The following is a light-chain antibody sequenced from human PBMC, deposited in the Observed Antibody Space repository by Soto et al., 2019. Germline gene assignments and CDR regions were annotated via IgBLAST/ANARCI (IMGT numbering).Light chain of an antibody. CDR2: KAS. V-gene: IGKV1-5*03. J-gene: IGKJ1*01. CDR1: HSISSW. Sequence: DIQMTQSPSTLSASVGDRVTITCRASHSISSWLAWYQQKPGKAPKLLIYKASSLGSGVPSRFSGSGSGTEFTLTISILQPDDFATYYCHQYNSSPWTFGQGTKVEIK. CDR3: HQYNSSPWT.